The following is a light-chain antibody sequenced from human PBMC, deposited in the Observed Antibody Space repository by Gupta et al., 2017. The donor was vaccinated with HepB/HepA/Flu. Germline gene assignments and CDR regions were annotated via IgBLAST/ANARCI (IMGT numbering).Light chain of an antibody. CDR3: CSFARGTTLV. J-gene: IGLJ2*01. Sequence: LLQPPPVSGSPGSWIPISCPGPNSDIGSYTLVSWYQKHPGKAPKLIIYGVNKRPSGISNRFSGSKSDNTASLTISGLQTEDEAHYYCCSFARGTTLVFGGGTQVTVL. V-gene: IGLV2-23*02. CDR1: NSDIGSYTL. CDR2: GVN.